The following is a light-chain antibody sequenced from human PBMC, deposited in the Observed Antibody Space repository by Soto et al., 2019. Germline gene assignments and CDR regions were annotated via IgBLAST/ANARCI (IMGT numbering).Light chain of an antibody. CDR3: QESHSAVA. J-gene: IGKJ5*01. CDR2: GAS. CDR1: QSVSSK. V-gene: IGKV3-15*01. Sequence: EIVMTPSPATLSVSPGERAALSFRASQSVSSKLAWYQQKPGQAPRLLIYGASTRATGIPARFSGSGSGTEFTLTISSLQSEDFATYYCQESHSAVAFGQGTRLEIK.